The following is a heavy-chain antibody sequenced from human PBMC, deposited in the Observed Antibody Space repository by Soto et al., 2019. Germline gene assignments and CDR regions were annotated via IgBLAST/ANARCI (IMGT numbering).Heavy chain of an antibody. CDR3: ARAEYYFDY. Sequence: QVQLQQWGAGLLKPSETLSLTCAVYGGSFSGYYWSWFGQPPGKGLEWIGEINHSGSTNYNPSLKSRVTISVDTSKNQFSLKLSSVTAADTAVYYCARAEYYFDYWGQGTLVTVSS. J-gene: IGHJ4*02. CDR1: GGSFSGYY. CDR2: INHSGST. V-gene: IGHV4-34*01.